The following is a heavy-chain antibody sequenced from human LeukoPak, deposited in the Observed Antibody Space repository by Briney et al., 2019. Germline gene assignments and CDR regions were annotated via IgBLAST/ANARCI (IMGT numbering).Heavy chain of an antibody. J-gene: IGHJ6*04. CDR2: IYYSGST. CDR1: GGSISSGDYY. V-gene: IGHV4-30-4*01. D-gene: IGHD3-10*01. Sequence: PSETLSLTCTVSGGSISSGDYYWSWIRQPPGKGLEWIGYIYYSGSTYYNPSLKSRVTISVDTSKNQLSLKLSSVTAADTAVYYCARVTYGSGSYYVYYYYYYGMDVWGKGTTVTVSS. CDR3: ARVTYGSGSYYVYYYYYYGMDV.